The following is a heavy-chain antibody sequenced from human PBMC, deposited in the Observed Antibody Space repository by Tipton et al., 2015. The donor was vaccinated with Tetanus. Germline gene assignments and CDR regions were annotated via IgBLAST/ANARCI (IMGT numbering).Heavy chain of an antibody. D-gene: IGHD6-19*01. J-gene: IGHJ4*02. V-gene: IGHV4-34*12. Sequence: TLSLTCAVYGGSFSGYYWSWIRQPPGKGHEWIAEVIHSGNTKYNPSLKSRVTISVDTSKNQFSLKLSSVTAADTAVYYCARLYGETVAGTFGYWGQGTLVTVSS. CDR3: ARLYGETVAGTFGY. CDR1: GGSFSGYY. CDR2: VIHSGNT.